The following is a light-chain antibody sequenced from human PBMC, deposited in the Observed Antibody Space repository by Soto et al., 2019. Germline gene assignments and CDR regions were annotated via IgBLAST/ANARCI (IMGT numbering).Light chain of an antibody. J-gene: IGLJ2*01. Sequence: QSALTQPPSASGSPGQSVTISCSGSSSDVGGYNYVSWYQQHPGTAPKLMIYEDSQRPAGVPDRLAGSKSSNTASLTVSGLQAEDEAYYYCSSYGGINAVVFGGGTQLTVL. CDR2: EDS. CDR3: SSYGGINAVV. CDR1: SSDVGGYNY. V-gene: IGLV2-8*01.